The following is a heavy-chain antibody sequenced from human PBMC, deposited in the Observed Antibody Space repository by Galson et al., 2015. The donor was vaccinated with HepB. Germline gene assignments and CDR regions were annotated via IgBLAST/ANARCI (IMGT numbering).Heavy chain of an antibody. D-gene: IGHD2-15*01. J-gene: IGHJ4*02. V-gene: IGHV3-53*01. CDR2: IYSGGAT. CDR3: ASPFCTGGSCYPLWY. Sequence: SLRLSCAASGFTVSNTYMNWVRQAPGKGLEWVSVIYSGGATYYADSVKGRFTISRDNSKNTLYLHVNNLRAEDTAVYYCASPFCTGGSCYPLWYWGQGTLVTVFS. CDR1: GFTVSNTY.